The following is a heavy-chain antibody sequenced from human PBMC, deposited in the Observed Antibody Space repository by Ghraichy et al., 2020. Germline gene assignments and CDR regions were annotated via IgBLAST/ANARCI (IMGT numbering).Heavy chain of an antibody. V-gene: IGHV4-59*08. J-gene: IGHJ6*03. CDR3: ARHRMDSSSWWSEIHDYYYYYMDV. CDR1: GGSISSYY. CDR2: IYYSGST. D-gene: IGHD6-13*01. Sequence: SQTLSLTCTVSGGSISSYYWSWIRQPPGKGLEWIGYIYYSGSTNYNPSLKSRVTISVDTSKNQFSLKLSSVTAADTAVYYCARHRMDSSSWWSEIHDYYYYYMDVWGKGTTVTVSS.